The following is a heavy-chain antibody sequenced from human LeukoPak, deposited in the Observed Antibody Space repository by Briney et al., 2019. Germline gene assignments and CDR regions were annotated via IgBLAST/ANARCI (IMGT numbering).Heavy chain of an antibody. CDR2: ISSSSNAM. J-gene: IGHJ4*02. V-gene: IGHV3-48*01. CDR3: ARAMRSGYDY. CDR1: GFTFSSYG. D-gene: IGHD5-12*01. Sequence: GGSLRLSCVASGFTFSSYGMNWVRQAPGKGLEWVSYISSSSNAMHYADSVKGRFTISRDNAKDSLYLQMNSLRVEDTAVYYCARAMRSGYDYWGQGTLVTVSS.